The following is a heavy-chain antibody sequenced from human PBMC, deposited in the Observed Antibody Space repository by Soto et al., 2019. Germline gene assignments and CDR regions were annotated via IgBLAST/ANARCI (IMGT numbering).Heavy chain of an antibody. J-gene: IGHJ4*02. CDR1: GFIFRNYG. CDR3: TRANTSPFDF. Sequence: PGVSLRLSCGASGFIFRNYGMHWIRQAPGKGLEWLAIIWFDGSNKWYADSVKGRFIISRDDSKNMVYLQMNSLRVDDTAIYYCTRANTSPFDFWGRGTLVTVSS. CDR2: IWFDGSNK. V-gene: IGHV3-33*01.